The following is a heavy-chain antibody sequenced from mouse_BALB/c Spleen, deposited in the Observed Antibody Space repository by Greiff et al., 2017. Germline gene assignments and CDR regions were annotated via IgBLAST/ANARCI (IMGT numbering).Heavy chain of an antibody. CDR1: GYSITSGYY. V-gene: IGHV3-6*02. Sequence: EVQLQQSGPGLVKPSQSLSLTCSVTGYSITSGYYWNWIRQFPGNKLEWMGYISYDGSNNYNPSLKNRISITRDTSKNQFFLKLNSVTTEDTATYYCARWLLDYFDYWGQGTTLTVSS. J-gene: IGHJ2*01. CDR3: ARWLLDYFDY. D-gene: IGHD2-3*01. CDR2: ISYDGSN.